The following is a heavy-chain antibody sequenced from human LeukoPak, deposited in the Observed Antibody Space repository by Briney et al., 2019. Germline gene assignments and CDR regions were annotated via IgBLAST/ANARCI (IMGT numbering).Heavy chain of an antibody. D-gene: IGHD6-25*01. J-gene: IGHJ4*02. Sequence: SETLSLTCTVSGGSISSYYWSWIRQPPGKGLEWIGYTYYSGSTNYNPSLKSRVTISVDTSKNQSSLKLSSVTAADTAVYYCARDVRGSGFDYWGQGTLVTVSS. CDR3: ARDVRGSGFDY. CDR1: GGSISSYY. V-gene: IGHV4-59*01. CDR2: TYYSGST.